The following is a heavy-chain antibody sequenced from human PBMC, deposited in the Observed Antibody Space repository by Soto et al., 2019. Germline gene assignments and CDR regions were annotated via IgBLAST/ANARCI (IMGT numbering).Heavy chain of an antibody. D-gene: IGHD4-17*01. CDR2: ISSNGGST. J-gene: IGHJ3*02. CDR1: GFTFSSYA. CDR3: VKDYGGNPDAFDI. V-gene: IGHV3-64D*08. Sequence: GGSLRLSCSASGFTFSSYAMHWVRQAPGKGLEYVSAISSNGGSTYYADSVKGRFTISRDNSKNTLYLQMSSLRAEDTAVYYCVKDYGGNPDAFDIWGQGTMVTVSS.